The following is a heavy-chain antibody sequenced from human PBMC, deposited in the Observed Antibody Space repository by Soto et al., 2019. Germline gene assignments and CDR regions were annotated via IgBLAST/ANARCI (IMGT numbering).Heavy chain of an antibody. Sequence: PGGSLRLSCAASGFTFSSYSMNWVRQAPGKGPEWVSSVSSSSSYIYYADSVKGRFTISRDNAKNSLYLQMNSLRAEDTALYHCARVWGDIVVVVAAFDIWGQGKMVTVSS. J-gene: IGHJ3*02. V-gene: IGHV3-21*04. CDR1: GFTFSSYS. D-gene: IGHD2-15*01. CDR2: VSSSSSYI. CDR3: ARVWGDIVVVVAAFDI.